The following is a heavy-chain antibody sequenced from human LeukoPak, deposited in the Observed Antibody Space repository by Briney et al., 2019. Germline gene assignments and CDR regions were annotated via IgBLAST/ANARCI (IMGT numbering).Heavy chain of an antibody. CDR3: ATAYNGWFDP. V-gene: IGHV1-18*01. Sequence: SVKVCCKASGYTFTSYGISWVRQAPGQGLEWMGWISAYNGNTNYAQKLQGRVTMTTDISTSTAYMELRSLRSDDTAVYYCATAYNGWFDPWGQGTLVTVSS. J-gene: IGHJ5*02. CDR1: GYTFTSYG. CDR2: ISAYNGNT. D-gene: IGHD1-1*01.